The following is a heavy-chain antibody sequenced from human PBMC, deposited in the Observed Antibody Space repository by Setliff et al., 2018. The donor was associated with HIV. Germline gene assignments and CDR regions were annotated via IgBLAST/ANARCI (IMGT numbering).Heavy chain of an antibody. V-gene: IGHV1-18*01. J-gene: IGHJ3*02. Sequence: GDSVKVSCKASGYTFTSYGISWVRQAPGQGLEWMGWISAYNGNTNHAQNFQGRVTMTTDTSTSTAYMELRGLRSDDTAVYYCARDKFAQFVRGGGGLDIWGQGTMVTVSS. D-gene: IGHD6-6*01. CDR3: ARDKFAQFVRGGGGLDI. CDR2: ISAYNGNT. CDR1: GYTFTSYG.